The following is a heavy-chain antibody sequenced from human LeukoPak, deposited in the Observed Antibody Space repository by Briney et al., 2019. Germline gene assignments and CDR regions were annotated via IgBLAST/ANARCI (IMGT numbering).Heavy chain of an antibody. Sequence: ASVKVSCKASGGTFSSYAISWVRQAPGQGLEWMGRIIPILGIANYAQKFQGRVTITADKSTSTAYMELSSLRSEDTAVYYCAKDPPRGYSGYDGDYWGQGTLVTVSS. CDR1: GGTFSSYA. V-gene: IGHV1-69*04. J-gene: IGHJ4*02. D-gene: IGHD5-12*01. CDR3: AKDPPRGYSGYDGDY. CDR2: IIPILGIA.